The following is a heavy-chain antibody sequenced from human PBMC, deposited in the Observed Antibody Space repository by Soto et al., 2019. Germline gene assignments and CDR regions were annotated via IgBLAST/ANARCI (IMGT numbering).Heavy chain of an antibody. V-gene: IGHV3-30*18. D-gene: IGHD6-6*01. CDR2: LSYDGIAQ. Sequence: QEQLVESGGDVVQPGGSLRLSCAASGFTLSRHDMHWVRQAPGKGLEWVAVLSYDGIAQYYADSVKGRFTISRDNSKNTLYLQMNSLRVEATALYYCVKGGWYGSSSPSDRWCQGTLVTVSS. J-gene: IGHJ5*02. CDR3: VKGGWYGSSSPSDR. CDR1: GFTLSRHD.